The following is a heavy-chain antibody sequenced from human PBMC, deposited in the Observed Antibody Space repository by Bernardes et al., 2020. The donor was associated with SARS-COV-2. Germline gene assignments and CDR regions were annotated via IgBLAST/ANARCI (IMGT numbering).Heavy chain of an antibody. D-gene: IGHD3-10*01. J-gene: IGHJ5*02. CDR2: INAGNGNT. CDR3: ARVWGLWFGELLGFDP. Sequence: ASVKVSCKASGYTFTSYAMHWVRQAPGQRLEWMGWINAGNGNTKYSQKFQGRVTITRDTSASTAYMELSSLRSEDTAVYYCARVWGLWFGELLGFDPWGQGTLVTVSS. V-gene: IGHV1-3*01. CDR1: GYTFTSYA.